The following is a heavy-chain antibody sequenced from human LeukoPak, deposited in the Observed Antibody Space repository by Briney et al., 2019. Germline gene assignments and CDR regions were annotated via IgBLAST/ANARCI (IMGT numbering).Heavy chain of an antibody. Sequence: GGSLTLSCAVSGLTISNYWMHWVRQAAGKGLGWVAKIEQEGTGKEYVDSVKGRFTISRENSKNSLHLQMNSLRAEDTAVYYWVRGGRGGSIDHGGEGTLVTVSS. V-gene: IGHV3-7*04. J-gene: IGHJ4*02. D-gene: IGHD3-10*01. CDR1: GLTISNYW. CDR3: VRGGRGGSIDH. CDR2: IEQEGTGK.